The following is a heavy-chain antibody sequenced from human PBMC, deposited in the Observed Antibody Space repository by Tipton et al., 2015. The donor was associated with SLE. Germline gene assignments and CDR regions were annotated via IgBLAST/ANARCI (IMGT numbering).Heavy chain of an antibody. CDR2: IYYSGST. Sequence: TLSLTCTVSGGSISSGGYYWSWIRPHPGKGLEWIGYIYYSGSTYYNPSLNSRLTISLDTSKNQFSLNLTSVTAADTAVYYCARTLYGDYAYYFYYIDVWGKGTTVTVSS. J-gene: IGHJ6*03. D-gene: IGHD4-17*01. CDR1: GGSISSGGYY. CDR3: ARTLYGDYAYYFYYIDV. V-gene: IGHV4-31*03.